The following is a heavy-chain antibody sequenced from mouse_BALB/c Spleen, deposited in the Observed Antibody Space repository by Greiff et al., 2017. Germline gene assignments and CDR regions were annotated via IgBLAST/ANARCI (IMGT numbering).Heavy chain of an antibody. J-gene: IGHJ4*01. CDR2: IYPGDGDT. CDR1: GYTFTSYW. Sequence: VQVVESGAELARPGASVKLSCKASGYTFTSYWMQWVKQRPGQGLEWIGAIYPGDGDTRYTQKFKGKATLTADKSSSTAYMQLSSLASEDSAVYYCARYFNAMDYWGQGTSVTVSS. CDR3: ARYFNAMDY. V-gene: IGHV1-87*01.